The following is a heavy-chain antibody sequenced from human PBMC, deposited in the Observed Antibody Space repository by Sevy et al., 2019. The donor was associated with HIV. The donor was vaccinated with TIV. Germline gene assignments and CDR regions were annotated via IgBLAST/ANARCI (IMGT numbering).Heavy chain of an antibody. CDR3: ARGGYSYGYYYYYYMDV. D-gene: IGHD5-18*01. J-gene: IGHJ6*03. Sequence: SDTLSLTCTVSGGSISSSSYYWGWIRQPPGKGLEWIGSIYYSGSTYYNPSLKSRVTISVDTSKNQFSLKLSSVTAADTAVYYCARGGYSYGYYYYYYMDVWGKGTTVTVSS. CDR2: IYYSGST. CDR1: GGSISSSSYY. V-gene: IGHV4-39*01.